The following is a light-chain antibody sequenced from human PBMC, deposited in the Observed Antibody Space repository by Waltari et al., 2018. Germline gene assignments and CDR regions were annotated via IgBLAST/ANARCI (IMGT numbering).Light chain of an antibody. Sequence: QSALTQPAPVSGSPGQSITISCTGTSSDVGGYNYVSWYQQHPGKAPKLMIYDVSKRPSGVSNRFSGSKSGNTASLTISGLQAEDEADYYCSSYTSSKVFGGGTKLTVL. CDR3: SSYTSSKV. CDR1: SSDVGGYNY. V-gene: IGLV2-14*01. CDR2: DVS. J-gene: IGLJ2*01.